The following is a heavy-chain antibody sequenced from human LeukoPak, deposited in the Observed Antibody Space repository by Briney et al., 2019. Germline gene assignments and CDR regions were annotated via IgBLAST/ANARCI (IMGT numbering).Heavy chain of an antibody. CDR2: ISRTGGST. D-gene: IGHD6-19*01. CDR1: GFTFSSYA. J-gene: IGHJ4*02. CDR3: ARGSSGWYLADY. Sequence: PGGSLRLSCAASGFTFSSYAMSWVRQAQGKGLEWVSGISRTGGSTFYADSVKGRFTISRDKFRNTLYLQMNSLRAEDTAVYHCARGSSGWYLADYWGQGTLVTVSS. V-gene: IGHV3-23*01.